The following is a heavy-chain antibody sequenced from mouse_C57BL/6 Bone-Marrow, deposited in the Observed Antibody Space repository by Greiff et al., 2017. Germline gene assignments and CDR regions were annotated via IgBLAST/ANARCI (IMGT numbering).Heavy chain of an antibody. CDR2: IDPETGGT. CDR1: GYTFTDYE. D-gene: IGHD1-1*01. V-gene: IGHV1-15*01. CDR3: TRGITTVVAGDY. J-gene: IGHJ2*01. Sequence: VKVVESGAELVRPGASVTLSCKASGYTFTDYEMHWVKQTPVHGLEWIGAIDPETGGTAYNQKFKGKAILTADKSSSTASMELRSLTSEDSAVYYCTRGITTVVAGDYWGQGTTLTVSS.